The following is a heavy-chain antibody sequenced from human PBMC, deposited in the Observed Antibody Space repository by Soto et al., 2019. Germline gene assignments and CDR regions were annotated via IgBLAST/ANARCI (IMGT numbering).Heavy chain of an antibody. CDR2: ISRNGGST. Sequence: EVQLLASGGGLLQPGGSLRLSCAATGFTFRSYAMNWVRQAPGKGLEWVSGISRNGGSTYYADPVKGRFTISRDNSKNTLYLQMNSLRAEDTALYYCAKDNGPPGTTDWYFDFWGRGTLVSVSS. CDR3: AKDNGPPGTTDWYFDF. V-gene: IGHV3-23*01. J-gene: IGHJ2*01. CDR1: GFTFRSYA. D-gene: IGHD2-8*01.